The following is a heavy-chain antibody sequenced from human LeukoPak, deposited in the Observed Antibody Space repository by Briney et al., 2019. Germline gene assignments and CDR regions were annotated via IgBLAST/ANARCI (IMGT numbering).Heavy chain of an antibody. CDR3: ARGPRESSSSDY. CDR1: GYRFTNFD. V-gene: IGHV1-8*01. CDR2: MNPDNGNT. Sequence: ASVKVPCKTSGYRFTNFDINWVRQAPGQGLEWMGWMNPDNGNTGYAQKFQGRVPMSGDTSITTAFMVLSSLRSDDTAVYFCARGPRESSSSDYWGQGTLVTVSS. D-gene: IGHD6-13*01. J-gene: IGHJ4*02.